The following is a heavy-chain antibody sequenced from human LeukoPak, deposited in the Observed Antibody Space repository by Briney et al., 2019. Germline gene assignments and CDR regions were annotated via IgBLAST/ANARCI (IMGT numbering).Heavy chain of an antibody. D-gene: IGHD1-14*01. CDR3: TRQGPGPENAFDG. CDR1: GFTFSGSA. V-gene: IGHV3-73*01. Sequence: GGSLRLSCAASGFTFSGSAMHAGRQAPPEGLEWLGGIGSKTSSYATAYAAWVNCRFTISSDNSKTTAYLQMNSLKTEVTAVDYCTRQGPGPENAFDGWGQGTMVTVSS. CDR2: IGSKTSSYAT. J-gene: IGHJ3*01.